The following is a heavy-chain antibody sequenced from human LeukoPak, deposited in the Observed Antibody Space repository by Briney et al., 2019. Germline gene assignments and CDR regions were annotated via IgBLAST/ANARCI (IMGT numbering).Heavy chain of an antibody. CDR2: INHSGST. V-gene: IGHV4-34*01. D-gene: IGHD5-24*01. Sequence: SETLSLTCAVYGGSFSGYYWSWIRQPPGKGLEWIGEINHSGSTNYNPSLKSRVTISVDTSKNQFSLKLSSVTAADTAVYYCARGRRWPSWFDPWGQGTLVTVSS. J-gene: IGHJ5*02. CDR3: ARGRRWPSWFDP. CDR1: GGSFSGYY.